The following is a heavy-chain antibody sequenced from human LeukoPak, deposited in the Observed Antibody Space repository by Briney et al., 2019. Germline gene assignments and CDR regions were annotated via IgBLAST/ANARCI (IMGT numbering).Heavy chain of an antibody. CDR1: GGSSSSSSYY. Sequence: PSETLSLTCTVSGGSSSSSSYYWGWIRQPPGKGLEWIGSIYYSGSTYYNPSLKSRVTISVDTSKNQFSLKLSSVTAADTAVYYCARAPASSTINDAFDIWGQGTMVTVSS. J-gene: IGHJ3*02. CDR3: ARAPASSTINDAFDI. D-gene: IGHD2-2*01. CDR2: IYYSGST. V-gene: IGHV4-39*01.